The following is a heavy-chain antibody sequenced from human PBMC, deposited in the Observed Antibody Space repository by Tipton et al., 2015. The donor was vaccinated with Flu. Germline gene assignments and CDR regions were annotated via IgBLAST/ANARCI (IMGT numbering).Heavy chain of an antibody. J-gene: IGHJ4*02. Sequence: TLSLTCTVSGGSLSGYYWSWIRQPAGKGLEWIGRIYTGGSSYYNPSLKSRVTMSVDTSKNQFSLKLDSMTAADTAVYFCARDGYSGYDFGYYFDSRGRGTLVTVAS. CDR1: GGSLSGYY. D-gene: IGHD5-12*01. CDR2: IYTGGSS. CDR3: ARDGYSGYDFGYYFDS. V-gene: IGHV4-4*07.